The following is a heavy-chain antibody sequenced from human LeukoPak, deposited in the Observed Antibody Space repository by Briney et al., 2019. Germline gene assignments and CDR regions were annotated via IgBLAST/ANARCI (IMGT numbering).Heavy chain of an antibody. CDR3: ARVGRVRGCSSGWYLGY. Sequence: ASVKVSCKASGYTFTSYYMHWVRQAPGQGLEWMGIINPSGGSTSYAQKFQGRVTMTRDMSTSTVYMELSSLRSEDTAVYYCARVGRVRGCSSGWYLGYWGQGTLVTVSS. J-gene: IGHJ4*02. CDR2: INPSGGST. CDR1: GYTFTSYY. V-gene: IGHV1-46*01. D-gene: IGHD6-19*01.